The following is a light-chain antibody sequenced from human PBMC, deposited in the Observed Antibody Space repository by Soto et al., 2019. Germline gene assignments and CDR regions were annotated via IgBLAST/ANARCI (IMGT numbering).Light chain of an antibody. J-gene: IGKJ3*01. CDR1: QSVSTN. V-gene: IGKV3-15*01. Sequence: EIVVTQSPGILSVSPGDRATLSCRASQSVSTNLAWYQQKPGQAPTLLIYSASTRATVLPARFTGSGAGTDFILTISSLQSEDVAVYYCQEQSKWPLFTFGPGTRVEIK. CDR3: QEQSKWPLFT. CDR2: SAS.